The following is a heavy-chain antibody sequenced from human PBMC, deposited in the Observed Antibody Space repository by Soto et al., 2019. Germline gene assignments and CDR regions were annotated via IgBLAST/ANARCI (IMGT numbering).Heavy chain of an antibody. CDR3: AKNQERELPRVIDF. CDR1: GLTFINYA. CDR2: MSGSSSTT. J-gene: IGHJ4*02. V-gene: IGHV3-23*01. Sequence: GSLRLSCATSGLTFINYAMSWVRQAPGGGLEWVSSMSGSSSTTCYADSLRGRFTISRDRSKNTLYLQMSSLRAEDTALYYCAKNQERELPRVIDFWGQGTLVTVSS. D-gene: IGHD1-7*01.